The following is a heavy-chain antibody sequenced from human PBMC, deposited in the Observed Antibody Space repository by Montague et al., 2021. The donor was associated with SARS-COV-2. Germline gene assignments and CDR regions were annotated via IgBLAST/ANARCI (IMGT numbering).Heavy chain of an antibody. J-gene: IGHJ4*02. CDR3: VRDTGSAQAGFDA. D-gene: IGHD4-17*01. CDR2: TNYRSKWTS. Sequence: CAISGDSVWSNTAAWNWIRQSPSGGLEWLGRTNYRSKWTSDYATSVEGRISIDPDTSKNLFFLHLRFVTPEDTGVYYCVRDTGSAQAGFDAWGQGTLVTVAS. CDR1: GDSVWSNTAA. V-gene: IGHV6-1*01.